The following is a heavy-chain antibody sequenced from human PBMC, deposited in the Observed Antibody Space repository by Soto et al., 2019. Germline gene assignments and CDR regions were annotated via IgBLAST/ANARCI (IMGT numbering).Heavy chain of an antibody. CDR1: GDTFSRYS. V-gene: IGHV1-69*12. D-gene: IGHD1-26*01. Sequence: QVQLVQSGAEVKKPGSLVKVSCKASGDTFSRYSIIWVRQAPGQGLEWMGGIFAGFGTATYAQKFHGRVLIIADGSTTTAYMELTSLTYEDTAVYYCAVGASAAAAWYSHGMDVWGQGTTVTVSS. J-gene: IGHJ6*02. CDR3: AVGASAAAAWYSHGMDV. CDR2: IFAGFGTA.